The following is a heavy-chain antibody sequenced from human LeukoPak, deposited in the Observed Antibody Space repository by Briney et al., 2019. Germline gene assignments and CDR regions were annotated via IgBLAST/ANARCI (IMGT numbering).Heavy chain of an antibody. CDR1: GGSFSGYY. CDR3: ARGLKGRMTTVTTSWNY. J-gene: IGHJ4*02. D-gene: IGHD4-17*01. V-gene: IGHV4-34*01. CDR2: INHSGST. Sequence: SETLSLTCAVYGGSFSGYYWSWIRQPPGKGLEWIGEINHSGSTNYNPSLKSRVTISVDTSKNQFSPKLSSVTAADTAVYYCARGLKGRMTTVTTSWNYWGQGTLVTVSS.